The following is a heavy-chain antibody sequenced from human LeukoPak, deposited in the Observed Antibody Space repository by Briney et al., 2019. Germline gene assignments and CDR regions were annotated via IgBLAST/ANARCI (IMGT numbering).Heavy chain of an antibody. CDR1: GGSISSSSYY. Sequence: SETLSLTCTVSGGSISSSSYYWSWIRQPPGKGLEWIGYIYYSGSTNYNPSLKSRVTISVDTSKNQFSLKLSSVTAADTAVYYCAREDPLLRYFDYWGQGTLVTVSS. D-gene: IGHD2-15*01. J-gene: IGHJ4*02. CDR2: IYYSGST. CDR3: AREDPLLRYFDY. V-gene: IGHV4-61*01.